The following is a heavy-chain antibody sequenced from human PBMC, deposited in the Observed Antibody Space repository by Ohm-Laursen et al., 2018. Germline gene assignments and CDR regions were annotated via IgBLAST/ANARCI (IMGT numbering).Heavy chain of an antibody. Sequence: SLRLSCAASGFSVSSNYMSWVRQAPGKGLEWVSVIYSGGSTYYADSVKGRFTISRDNSKNTLYLQMDSLRAEGTAVYYCARGAYRPSFNPWGQGTLVTVSS. J-gene: IGHJ5*02. CDR3: ARGAYRPSFNP. V-gene: IGHV3-53*01. CDR2: IYSGGST. D-gene: IGHD4-11*01. CDR1: GFSVSSNY.